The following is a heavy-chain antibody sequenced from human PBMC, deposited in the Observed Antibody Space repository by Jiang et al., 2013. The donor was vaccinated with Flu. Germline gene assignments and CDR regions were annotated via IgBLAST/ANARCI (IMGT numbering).Heavy chain of an antibody. D-gene: IGHD2-15*01. V-gene: IGHV4-30-2*01. CDR3: ARLTIEHCSSGVCSWFDP. CDR1: GGSINSGDYS. J-gene: IGHJ5*02. Sequence: SGLVKPSQTLSLTCAVSGGSINSGDYSWSWLRQPLGKGLDWIGYIYHSGSTYYNPSLESRVTMSVDRSNNQLSLRLSSVTAADTAVYYCARLTIEHCSSGVCSWFDPWGQGTLVTVST. CDR2: IYHSGST.